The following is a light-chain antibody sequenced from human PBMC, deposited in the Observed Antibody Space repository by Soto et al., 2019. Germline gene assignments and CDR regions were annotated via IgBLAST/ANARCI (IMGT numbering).Light chain of an antibody. V-gene: IGKV1-5*01. CDR2: DAS. CDR1: QSISSW. J-gene: IGKJ1*01. CDR3: LQYNGYFRT. Sequence: DVEVTQSPCTLSASEGDRVTITCRASQSISSWLAWYQQKPGKAPKLLIYDASTLESGVPSRFSGSGSGTTFTLTISSLQSDDFATYYCLQYNGYFRTFGHGTKVDIK.